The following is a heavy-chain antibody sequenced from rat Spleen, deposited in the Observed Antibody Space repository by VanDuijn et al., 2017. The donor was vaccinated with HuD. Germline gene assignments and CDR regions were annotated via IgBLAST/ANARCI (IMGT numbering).Heavy chain of an antibody. V-gene: IGHV2S63*01. CDR1: GFSLMDYS. J-gene: IGHJ2*01. Sequence: VQLKESGPGLVQPSQTLSLTCTVSGFSLMDYSVHWVRKPPGKGLEWMGLMWSGGGTAYNSALKSRLSISRDTSKTQVFLKMSNLQTADTGTYYCTRDLYYFDYWGQGVMVTVSS. CDR2: MWSGGGT. CDR3: TRDLYYFDY.